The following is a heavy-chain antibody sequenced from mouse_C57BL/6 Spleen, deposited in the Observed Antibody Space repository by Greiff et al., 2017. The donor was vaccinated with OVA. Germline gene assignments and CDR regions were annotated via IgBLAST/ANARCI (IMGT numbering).Heavy chain of an antibody. D-gene: IGHD1-1*01. V-gene: IGHV1-69*01. J-gene: IGHJ2*01. Sequence: QVQLQQPGAELVMPGASVKLSCKASGYTFTSYWMHWVKQRPGQGLEWIGEIDPSDSYTNYNQKFKGKSILTVDKSSSTAYMQLSSLTSEDSAVYYCARGGIITTVVPYYFDYWGQGTTLTVSS. CDR1: GYTFTSYW. CDR3: ARGGIITTVVPYYFDY. CDR2: IDPSDSYT.